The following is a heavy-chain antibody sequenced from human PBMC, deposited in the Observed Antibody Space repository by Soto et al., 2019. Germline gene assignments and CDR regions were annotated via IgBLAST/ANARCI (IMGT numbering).Heavy chain of an antibody. J-gene: IGHJ6*02. D-gene: IGHD1-20*01. CDR2: ISYDGSNK. V-gene: IGHV3-30*03. Sequence: QVQLVESGGGVVQPGRSLRLSCAASGFTFSSYGMHWVRQAPGKGLEWVAVISYDGSNKYYADSVKGRFTISRDNSKNTMYLQMNSLRAEDTAVYFCATQARLTGTDFYGMDVWGQGTTVTVSS. CDR1: GFTFSSYG. CDR3: ATQARLTGTDFYGMDV.